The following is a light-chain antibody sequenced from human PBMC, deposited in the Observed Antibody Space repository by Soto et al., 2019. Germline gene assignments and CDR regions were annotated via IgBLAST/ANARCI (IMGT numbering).Light chain of an antibody. CDR2: EVT. V-gene: IGLV2-14*01. CDR3: ISYTGSSTSYV. Sequence: QSALTQPASVSGSPGQSITISCSGTSSDVGSYNHVAWYQQFPGKTPKLIIYEVTYRPSGVSHRFSASKSGNTASLTISGRQAEDEADYYCISYTGSSTSYVFGTGTKVTVL. CDR1: SSDVGSYNH. J-gene: IGLJ1*01.